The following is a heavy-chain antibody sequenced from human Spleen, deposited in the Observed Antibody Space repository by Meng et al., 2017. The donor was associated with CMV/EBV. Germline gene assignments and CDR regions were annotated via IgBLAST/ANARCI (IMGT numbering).Heavy chain of an antibody. D-gene: IGHD3-22*01. CDR1: GYTFTGYF. CDR2: INPNSGDT. J-gene: IGHJ4*02. V-gene: IGHV1-2*02. CDR3: ATGGGSSGYPDK. Sequence: ASVKVSCKASGYTFTGYFMHWVRQAPGQGLEWMGWINPNSGDTDYAQDFQGRITVTRDTSITTAYMELSRLRSDDTALYYCATGGGSSGYPDKWGQGTLVTVSS.